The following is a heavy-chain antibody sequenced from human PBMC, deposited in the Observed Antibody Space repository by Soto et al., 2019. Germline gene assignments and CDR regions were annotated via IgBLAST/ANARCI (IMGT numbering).Heavy chain of an antibody. D-gene: IGHD2-2*01. J-gene: IGHJ6*02. CDR2: ISYDGSNK. V-gene: IGHV3-30-3*01. Sequence: QVQLVESGGGVVQPGRSPRLSCAASGFTFSSYAMHWVRQAPGKGLEWVAVISYDGSNKYYADSVEGRFTISRDNSKNALYLQMNRLRAEDTGVYYCARDSCDIVVVPAAICYYGMDVWGQGTTVTVSS. CDR1: GFTFSSYA. CDR3: ARDSCDIVVVPAAICYYGMDV.